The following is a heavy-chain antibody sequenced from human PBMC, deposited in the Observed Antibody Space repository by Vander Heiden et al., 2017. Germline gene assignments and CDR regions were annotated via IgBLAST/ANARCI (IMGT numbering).Heavy chain of an antibody. V-gene: IGHV4-34*01. D-gene: IGHD3-3*01. CDR3: ASRLRFLEWLLLGGGMDV. CDR1: GGSFSGYY. J-gene: IGHJ6*02. CDR2: INQSGST. Sequence: QVHLQQWGAGLLKPSETLSLTCAVYGGSFSGYYWSWIRQPPGKGLEWIGEINQSGSTNYNPSRKSRVTISVDTSKNQFSLKLSSVTAADTAAYYCASRLRFLEWLLLGGGMDVWGQGTTVTVSS.